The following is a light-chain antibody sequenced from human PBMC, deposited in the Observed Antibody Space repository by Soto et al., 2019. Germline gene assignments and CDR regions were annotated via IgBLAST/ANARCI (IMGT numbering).Light chain of an antibody. Sequence: DIQMTQSPSSLSASVGDRVTITCRASQSISSYLNWYQRRPGEAPKVLIFAASSLQSGVPLRFSGSGSGTDFTLTISSLQPEDFATYYCQQSFSTPLTFGGGTKVEIK. J-gene: IGKJ4*01. CDR1: QSISSY. CDR2: AAS. CDR3: QQSFSTPLT. V-gene: IGKV1-39*01.